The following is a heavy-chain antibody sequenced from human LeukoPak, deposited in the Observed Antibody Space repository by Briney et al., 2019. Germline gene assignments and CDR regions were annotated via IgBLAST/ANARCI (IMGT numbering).Heavy chain of an antibody. CDR1: GYTFTTYD. CDR2: MNPNSGNT. D-gene: IGHD6-13*01. CDR3: ARGIAAAGLYYYYGMDV. V-gene: IGHV1-8*03. Sequence: ASVKVSCKASGYTFTTYDINWVRQATGQGLEWMGWMNPNSGNTGYAQKFQGRVTITRNTSISTAYMELSSLRSEDTAVYYCARGIAAAGLYYYYGMDVWGQGTTVTVSS. J-gene: IGHJ6*02.